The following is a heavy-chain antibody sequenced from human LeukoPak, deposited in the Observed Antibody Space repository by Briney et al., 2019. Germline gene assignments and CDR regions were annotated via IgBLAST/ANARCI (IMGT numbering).Heavy chain of an antibody. D-gene: IGHD3-10*01. CDR2: INHSGST. CDR3: ARDTFYYDSGSFVDGMAV. J-gene: IGHJ6*02. Sequence: PSETLSLTCAVYGRSFSGYYWSWIRQPPGKGLEWIGEINHSGSTNYNPSLKSRVTISVDTSKNQFSLKLSSVTAADTAVYYCARDTFYYDSGSFVDGMAVWGQGTTATVSS. CDR1: GRSFSGYY. V-gene: IGHV4-34*01.